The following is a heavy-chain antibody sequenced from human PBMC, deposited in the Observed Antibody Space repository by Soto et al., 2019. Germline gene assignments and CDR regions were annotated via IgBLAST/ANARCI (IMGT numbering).Heavy chain of an antibody. CDR3: ARVIPRVITTGDAFDI. V-gene: IGHV4-59*01. D-gene: IGHD3-22*01. Sequence: SGCRQPPGKGLEWIGYIYYSGSTNYNPSLKSRVTISVDTSKNQFSLKLSSVTAADTAVYYCARVIPRVITTGDAFDIWCQGPMVT. CDR2: IYYSGST. J-gene: IGHJ3*02.